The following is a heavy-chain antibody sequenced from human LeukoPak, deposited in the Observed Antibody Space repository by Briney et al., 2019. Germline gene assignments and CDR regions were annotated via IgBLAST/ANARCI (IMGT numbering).Heavy chain of an antibody. V-gene: IGHV4-59*01. D-gene: IGHD6-19*01. Sequence: SETLSLTCTVSGGSISSYYWSWIRQPPGKGLEWIGYIHYSGSTNYNNSVKSRVTISVDTSKNQFSLKMSSVTAADTAVYYCARDAGVGSSGWGQGTLVTVSS. CDR1: GGSISSYY. J-gene: IGHJ4*02. CDR3: ARDAGVGSSG. CDR2: IHYSGST.